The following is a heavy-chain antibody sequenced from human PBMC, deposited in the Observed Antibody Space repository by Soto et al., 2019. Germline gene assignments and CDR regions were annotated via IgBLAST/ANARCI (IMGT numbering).Heavy chain of an antibody. V-gene: IGHV3-74*01. CDR3: LRGNSGYGNFDY. D-gene: IGHD5-12*01. CDR2: IKGDGSET. J-gene: IGHJ4*02. CDR1: GFTFSSYW. Sequence: GGALRLSCAASGFTFSSYWMHWVRQAPGKGLVWVSRIKGDGSETNYADSVKGRFTISRDNAKNTLYLQLNSLRAEDTAVYYCLRGNSGYGNFDYWGQGTRVTVSS.